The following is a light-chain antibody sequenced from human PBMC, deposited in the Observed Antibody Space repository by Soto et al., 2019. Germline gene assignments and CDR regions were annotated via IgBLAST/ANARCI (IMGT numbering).Light chain of an antibody. CDR3: AAWDDSLNGVV. Sequence: QPALTQPPSASGTPGQRVTISCSGSSSNIGSNSVNWYQQLPGTAPKLLMYSSNQRPSGVPDRFSGSKSGTSASLAISGLQSEDEADYYCAAWDDSLNGVVFGGGTKLTVL. J-gene: IGLJ2*01. V-gene: IGLV1-44*01. CDR2: SSN. CDR1: SSNIGSNS.